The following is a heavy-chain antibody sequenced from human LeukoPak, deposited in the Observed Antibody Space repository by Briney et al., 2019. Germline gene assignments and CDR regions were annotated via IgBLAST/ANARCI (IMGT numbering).Heavy chain of an antibody. J-gene: IGHJ6*03. D-gene: IGHD2-15*01. V-gene: IGHV4-59*12. Sequence: SETLSLTCTVSGGSISSYYWSWIRQPPGKGLEWIGYIYYSGSTNYNPSLKSRVTISVDTSKNQFSLKLSSVTAADTAVYYCARDSLSGGYCSGGSCYFVPHYYYYMDVWGKGTTVTVSS. CDR2: IYYSGST. CDR3: ARDSLSGGYCSGGSCYFVPHYYYYMDV. CDR1: GGSISSYY.